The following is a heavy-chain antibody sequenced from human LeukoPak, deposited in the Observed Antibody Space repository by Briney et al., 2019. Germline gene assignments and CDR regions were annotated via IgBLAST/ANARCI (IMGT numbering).Heavy chain of an antibody. V-gene: IGHV3-21*01. J-gene: IGHJ4*02. Sequence: GGSLRLSCAASGFTFSSYSMNWVRQAPGKGLEWVSSISSSSSYIYYADSVKGRFTISRDNAKNSLYLQMNSLRAEDTAVYYCASPGVAAAGTSGYWGQGTLVTVSS. CDR3: ASPGVAAAGTSGY. CDR2: ISSSSSYI. CDR1: GFTFSSYS. D-gene: IGHD6-13*01.